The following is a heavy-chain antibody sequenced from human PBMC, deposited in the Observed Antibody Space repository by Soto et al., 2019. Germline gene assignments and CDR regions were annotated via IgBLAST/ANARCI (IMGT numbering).Heavy chain of an antibody. CDR1: GFSLSNARMG. V-gene: IGHV2-26*01. J-gene: IGHJ4*02. CDR2: IFSNDEK. D-gene: IGHD3-3*01. CDR3: ARIMWAYYDFWSGYSFDY. Sequence: ESGPTLVNPTETLTLTCTVSGFSLSNARMGVSWIRQPPGKALEWLAHIFSNDEKSYSTSLKSRLTISKDTSKSQVVLTMTNMDPVDTATYYCARIMWAYYDFWSGYSFDYWGQGTLVTVSS.